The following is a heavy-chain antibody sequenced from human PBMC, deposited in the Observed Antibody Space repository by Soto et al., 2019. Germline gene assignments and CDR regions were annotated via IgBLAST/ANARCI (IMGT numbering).Heavy chain of an antibody. CDR1: GGSISTTNYY. V-gene: IGHV4-39*01. CDR3: ATFVVPASRHPDFDF. J-gene: IGHJ4*02. D-gene: IGHD2-21*02. CDR2: IYYGGTT. Sequence: QLQLQESGPGLVKPSETLSLTCTVSGGSISTTNYYWGWVRQPPGKGLDWIGNIYYGGTTYYNPALRSRVTITVDTSKNQFALKVNSVTAADTAVYYCATFVVPASRHPDFDFWGPGTLVTVSS.